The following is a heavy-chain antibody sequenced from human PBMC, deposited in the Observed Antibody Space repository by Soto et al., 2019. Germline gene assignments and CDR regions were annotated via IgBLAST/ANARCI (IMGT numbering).Heavy chain of an antibody. CDR2: IYYSGIS. V-gene: IGHV4-31*03. CDR3: ARTEWIQLWFDY. CDR1: GASISSGGYY. D-gene: IGHD5-18*01. J-gene: IGHJ4*02. Sequence: QVQLLESGPGLVKPSQTLSLICNVSGASISSGGYYWSWIRQRPGGGREWLGFIYYSGISHYNPSLKSRATMSVDTSKNQFSLKLISVTAADTAVYYCARTEWIQLWFDYWGQGALVTVS.